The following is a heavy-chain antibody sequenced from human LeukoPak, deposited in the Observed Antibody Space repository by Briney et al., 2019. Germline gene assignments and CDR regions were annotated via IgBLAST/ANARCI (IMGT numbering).Heavy chain of an antibody. CDR3: ARAGDSSSSRYFDY. D-gene: IGHD6-6*01. J-gene: IGHJ4*02. V-gene: IGHV3-48*04. CDR2: ISSSSSNI. Sequence: GGSLRLSCAASGFTFSSYSMNWVRQAPGKGLEWVSYISSSSSNIYYADSVKGRFTISRDNAKNSLYLQMNSLRAEDTAVYYCARAGDSSSSRYFDYWGQGTLVTVSS. CDR1: GFTFSSYS.